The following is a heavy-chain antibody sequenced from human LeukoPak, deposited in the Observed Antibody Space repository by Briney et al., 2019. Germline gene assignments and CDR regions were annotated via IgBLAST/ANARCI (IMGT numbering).Heavy chain of an antibody. V-gene: IGHV4-59*01. Sequence: SETLSLTCTVSGDSISNYYWTWIRQPPGKGLEWIGYIYYSGSTNYNPSLKSRVTISVDTSKNQFSLKLSSVTAADTAVYYCARGGAGGDPYYFDYWGQGTLVTVSS. CDR3: ARGGAGGDPYYFDY. CDR1: GDSISNYY. J-gene: IGHJ4*02. D-gene: IGHD1-26*01. CDR2: IYYSGST.